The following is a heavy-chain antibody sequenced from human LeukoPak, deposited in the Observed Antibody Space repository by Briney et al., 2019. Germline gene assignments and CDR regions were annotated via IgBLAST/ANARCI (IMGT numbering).Heavy chain of an antibody. CDR2: IHHSGRS. Sequence: PSQTLSLTCTVSADSLSSGGHYRAWIRQFPGKGLESIGFIHHSGRSRHNPSLKDRVAISVDTSRKQFALKLSSVTAADTAVYYCAREGNWNYNPALDVWGKGTTVTVSS. CDR1: ADSLSSGGHY. D-gene: IGHD1-7*01. V-gene: IGHV4-31*03. CDR3: AREGNWNYNPALDV. J-gene: IGHJ6*04.